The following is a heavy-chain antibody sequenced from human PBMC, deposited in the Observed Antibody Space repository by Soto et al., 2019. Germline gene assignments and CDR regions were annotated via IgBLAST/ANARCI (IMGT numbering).Heavy chain of an antibody. Sequence: GGSLRLSCAASGSTFSSYWMSWVRQAPGKGLEWVANIKQDGSEKYYVDSVKGRFTISRDNAKNSLYLQMNSLRAEDTAVYYCARAEEIYDYVWGSYRPDAFDIWGQGTMVTVS. V-gene: IGHV3-7*01. CDR1: GSTFSSYW. J-gene: IGHJ3*02. D-gene: IGHD3-16*02. CDR3: ARAEEIYDYVWGSYRPDAFDI. CDR2: IKQDGSEK.